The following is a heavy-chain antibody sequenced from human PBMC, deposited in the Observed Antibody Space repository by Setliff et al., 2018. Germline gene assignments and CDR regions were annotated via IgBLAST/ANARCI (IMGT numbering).Heavy chain of an antibody. J-gene: IGHJ6*02. CDR3: ARDRQYCSSPTCYSSYFYXYXMDV. Sequence: SETLSLTCAIYGQSFSDYYWSWVRQPPGKGLEWIGEIYHSGSTNYNPSLKSRVTISVDTSKNQFSLKLSSVTAADTAVYYCARDRQYCSSPTCYSSYFYXYXMDVWGQGTTVTVSS. V-gene: IGHV4-34*01. CDR1: GQSFSDYY. D-gene: IGHD2-2*02. CDR2: IYHSGST.